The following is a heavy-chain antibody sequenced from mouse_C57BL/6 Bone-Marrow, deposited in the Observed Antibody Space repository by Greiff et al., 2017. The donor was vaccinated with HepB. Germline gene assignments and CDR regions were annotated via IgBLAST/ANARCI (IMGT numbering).Heavy chain of an antibody. CDR1: GYTFTSYW. D-gene: IGHD2-4*01. CDR3: ARYDYDWWYFDV. CDR2: IYPSDSET. Sequence: VQLQQPGAELVRPGSSVKLSCKASGYTFTSYWMDWVKQRPGQGLEWIGNIYPSDSETHYNQKFKDKATLTVDKSSSTAYMQLSSLTSEDSAVYYCARYDYDWWYFDVWGTGTTVTVSS. J-gene: IGHJ1*03. V-gene: IGHV1-61*01.